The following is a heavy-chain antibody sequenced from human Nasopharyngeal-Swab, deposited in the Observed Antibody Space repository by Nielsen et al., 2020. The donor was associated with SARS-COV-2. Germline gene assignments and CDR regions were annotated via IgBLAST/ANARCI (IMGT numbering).Heavy chain of an antibody. CDR2: INPDGNTI. D-gene: IGHD2/OR15-2a*01. CDR1: GFSLSSYW. J-gene: IGHJ4*02. V-gene: IGHV3-74*01. CDR3: TRDTFGPTDS. Sequence: GESLKISCAASGFSLSSYWMHWVRQAPGKGLSWVSRINPDGNTINYADFVKGRFTISRDTAKNTLYLQMSSLRVEDTAVYYCTRDTFGPTDSWGQGTLVTVSS.